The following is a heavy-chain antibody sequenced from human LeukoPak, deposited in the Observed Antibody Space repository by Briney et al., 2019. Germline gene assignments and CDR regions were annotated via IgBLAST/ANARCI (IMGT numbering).Heavy chain of an antibody. CDR1: GFTFSSYW. CDR2: IKQDGGEK. J-gene: IGHJ6*02. V-gene: IGHV3-7*03. D-gene: IGHD4-23*01. Sequence: GGSLRLSCAASGFTFSSYWMSWVRQAPGKGLEWVANIKQDGGEKHYVGSVKGRFTISRDDAKNSLSLQMNSLRAEDTAVYYCAREGPPVENYYYGMDVWGQGTTVTVSS. CDR3: AREGPPVENYYYGMDV.